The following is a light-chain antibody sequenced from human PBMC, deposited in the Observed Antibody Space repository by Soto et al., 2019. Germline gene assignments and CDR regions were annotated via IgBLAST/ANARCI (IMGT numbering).Light chain of an antibody. Sequence: QSVLTQPPSASGTPGQRVTISCSGSSSNIGSNTVNWYEQLPGTAPKLLMYSNNQRPSGVPDRFSGSKSGTSASLAISGLQSEDEADYYCAVWDDSLNACVFGGGTKVTVL. CDR3: AVWDDSLNACV. CDR2: SNN. J-gene: IGLJ3*02. CDR1: SSNIGSNT. V-gene: IGLV1-44*01.